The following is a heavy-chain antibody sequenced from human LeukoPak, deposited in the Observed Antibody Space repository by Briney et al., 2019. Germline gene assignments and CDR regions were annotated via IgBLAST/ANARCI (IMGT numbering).Heavy chain of an antibody. J-gene: IGHJ4*02. V-gene: IGHV4-34*01. CDR1: GGSFSDYY. Sequence: PSETLSLTCGVYGGSFSDYYWRWIRQPPGKGREGVGEINHRGSTNSPPSLKTPVTLSVDTSKNQFSLKLTSVTAADTAVYYCARGDTIAVDYWGQGTLVTVSS. D-gene: IGHD6-19*01. CDR2: INHRGST. CDR3: ARGDTIAVDY.